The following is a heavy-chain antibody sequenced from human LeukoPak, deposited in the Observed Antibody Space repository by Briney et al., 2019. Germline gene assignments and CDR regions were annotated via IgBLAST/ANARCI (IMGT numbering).Heavy chain of an antibody. V-gene: IGHV1-69*06. D-gene: IGHD4-23*01. CDR2: IIPIFGTA. CDR3: ARDWGNNGGNVLDY. Sequence: ASVKVSCKASGGTFSSYAISWVRQAPGQGLEWMGGIIPIFGTANYAQKFQGRVTITADKSTSTAYMELSSLRSEDTAVYYCARDWGNNGGNVLDYWGQGTLVTVSS. CDR1: GGTFSSYA. J-gene: IGHJ4*02.